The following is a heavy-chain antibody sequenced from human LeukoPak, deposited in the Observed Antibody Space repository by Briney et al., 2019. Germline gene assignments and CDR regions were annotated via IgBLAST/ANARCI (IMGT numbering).Heavy chain of an antibody. Sequence: GASVKVSCKASPYTFISYGISWVRQAPGQGLEWMGWISPYNGNTNYAQKFQGRVTMTTDTSTSTAYMELRSLRSDDTAVYYCATDWGRLFSGGDFDNWGQGTLVTVSS. CDR1: PYTFISYG. CDR2: ISPYNGNT. V-gene: IGHV1-18*01. J-gene: IGHJ4*02. CDR3: ATDWGRLFSGGDFDN. D-gene: IGHD2-15*01.